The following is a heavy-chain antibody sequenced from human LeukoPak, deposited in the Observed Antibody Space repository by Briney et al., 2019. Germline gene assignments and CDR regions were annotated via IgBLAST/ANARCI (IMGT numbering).Heavy chain of an antibody. CDR3: AGDSGYNTFDY. CDR2: INQDGSKK. Sequence: GGSLRLSCAVSGLTFSSAWMTWVRQAPGRGLEWVATINQDGSKKSSVDSVKGRFTISRDNAKNSLYLQMNSLRAEDTAVYYCAGDSGYNTFDYWGQGTLVTVSS. D-gene: IGHD1-14*01. V-gene: IGHV3-7*01. J-gene: IGHJ4*02. CDR1: GLTFSSAW.